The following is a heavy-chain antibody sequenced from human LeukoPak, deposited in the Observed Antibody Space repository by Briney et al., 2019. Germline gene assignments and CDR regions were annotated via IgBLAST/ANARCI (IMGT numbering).Heavy chain of an antibody. CDR1: GYSFTSYW. D-gene: IGHD4-23*01. CDR2: IYPGDSDT. V-gene: IGHV5-51*01. Sequence: GESLKISCKGSGYSFTSYWTGWVRQMPGKGLEWMGIIYPGDSDTRYSPSFQGQVTISADKSISTAYGQWSSLKASGTAMYYCARPATVVTPWYFDLWGRGTLVTVSS. J-gene: IGHJ2*01. CDR3: ARPATVVTPWYFDL.